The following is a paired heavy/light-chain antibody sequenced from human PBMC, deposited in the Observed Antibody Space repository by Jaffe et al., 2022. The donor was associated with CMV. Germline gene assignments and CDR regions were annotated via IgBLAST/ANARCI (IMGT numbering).Heavy chain of an antibody. CDR2: ISYSGTA. CDR3: ARDRATSTVTYYFDS. Sequence: QVQLQESGPGLVKPSQTLSLTCTVSNGSITRGGYYWTWIRQRPGKGLEWIGYISYSGTALYNPSLKSRVGMSVDTSKNQFSLNLRSVTAADTAVYYCARDRATSTVTYYFDSWGQGTLVFVSS. V-gene: IGHV4-31*03. D-gene: IGHD4-17*01. CDR1: NGSITRGGYY. J-gene: IGHJ4*02.
Light chain of an antibody. V-gene: IGLV3-19*01. J-gene: IGLJ1*01. Sequence: SSELSQDPAVSVALGQTVTITCQGDSLRSVYASWYQQKPGQAPRLVLYGLNRRPSGIPDRFSGSSSGDTTSLTITGAQAEDEGDYYCDSRDTSADLRFFGPGTKVTVL. CDR3: DSRDTSADLRF. CDR2: GLN. CDR1: SLRSVY.